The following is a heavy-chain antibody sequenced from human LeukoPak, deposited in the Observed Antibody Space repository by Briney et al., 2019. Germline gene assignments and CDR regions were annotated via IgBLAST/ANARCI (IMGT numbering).Heavy chain of an antibody. V-gene: IGHV4-30-4*01. CDR3: ARVQQGYFDY. CDR2: IYYSGST. D-gene: IGHD6-13*01. J-gene: IGHJ4*02. CDR1: GGSISSGDYY. Sequence: SETLSLTCTVSGGSISSGDYYRSWIRQPPGKGLEWIGYIYYSGSTYYNPSLKSRVTISVDTSKNQFSLKLSSVTAADTAVYYCARVQQGYFDYWGQGTLVTVSS.